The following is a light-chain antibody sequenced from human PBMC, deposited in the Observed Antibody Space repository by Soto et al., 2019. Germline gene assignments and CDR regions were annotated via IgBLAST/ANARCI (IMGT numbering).Light chain of an antibody. CDR3: QQYGSSPLRT. V-gene: IGKV3-15*01. J-gene: IGKJ1*01. Sequence: EIVMTQSPATLSVSPGERATLSCRASQSVSSNLAWYQQKPGQAPRLLIYGASTRATGIPARFSGSGSGTEFTLTISRLEPEDFAVYYCQQYGSSPLRTFGQGTKVDIK. CDR1: QSVSSN. CDR2: GAS.